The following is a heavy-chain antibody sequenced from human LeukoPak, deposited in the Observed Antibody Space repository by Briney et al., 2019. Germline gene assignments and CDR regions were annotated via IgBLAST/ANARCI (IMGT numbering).Heavy chain of an antibody. CDR1: GGSISSGGYS. V-gene: IGHV4-30-2*01. J-gene: IGHJ4*02. Sequence: SETLSLTCAVSGGSISSGGYSWSWIRQPPGKGLEWIGYIYHSGSTYYNPSLKSRVTISVDRSKNQFSLKLSSVTAADTAVYYCARVPSFGYCSSTSCYAGSFDYWGQGTLVTVSS. CDR2: IYHSGST. D-gene: IGHD2-2*03. CDR3: ARVPSFGYCSSTSCYAGSFDY.